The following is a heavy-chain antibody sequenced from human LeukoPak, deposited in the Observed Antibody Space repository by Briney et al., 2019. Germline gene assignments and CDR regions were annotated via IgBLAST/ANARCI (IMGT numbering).Heavy chain of an antibody. CDR3: AKDSPLLTV. D-gene: IGHD3-9*01. Sequence: GGSLRLSCAASGFTFSSYAMHWVRQAPGKGLEWVAVISYDGSNKYYADSVKGRFTISRDNSKNTLYLQMNSLRAEDTAVYYCAKDSPLLTVWGQGTLVTVSS. V-gene: IGHV3-30-3*02. CDR2: ISYDGSNK. CDR1: GFTFSSYA. J-gene: IGHJ4*02.